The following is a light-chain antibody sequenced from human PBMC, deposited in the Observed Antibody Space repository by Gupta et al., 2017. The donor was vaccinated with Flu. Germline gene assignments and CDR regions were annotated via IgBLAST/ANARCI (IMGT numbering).Light chain of an antibody. CDR1: SGSVSLTSY. CDR3: VLYMGSGTWV. CDR2: STD. J-gene: IGLJ3*02. V-gene: IGLV8-61*01. Sequence: HTVVTQVPSFSVSPGVTVTLTCGLRSGSVSLTSYPSWYQLTPGQPPRTLIYSTDTRSSGVPERFSGSILGNKAALTITGAQADDESDYSCVLYMGSGTWVFGGGTKLSVL.